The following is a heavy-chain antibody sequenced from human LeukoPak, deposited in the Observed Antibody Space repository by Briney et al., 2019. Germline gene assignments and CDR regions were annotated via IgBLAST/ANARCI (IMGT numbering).Heavy chain of an antibody. J-gene: IGHJ1*01. CDR1: GGSISSYY. CDR2: IYYSGST. Sequence: SETLSLTCTVSGGSISSYYWSWIRQPPGKGLEWIGYIYYSGSTDYNPSLKSRVTISVYTSKDQFSLKLSSVTAADTAVYYCARLKYYYDSSGYRAEYFQHWGQGTLVTVSS. D-gene: IGHD3-22*01. V-gene: IGHV4-59*01. CDR3: ARLKYYYDSSGYRAEYFQH.